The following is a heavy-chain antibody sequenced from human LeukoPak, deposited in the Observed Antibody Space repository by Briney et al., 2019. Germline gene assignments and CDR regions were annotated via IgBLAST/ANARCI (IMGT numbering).Heavy chain of an antibody. CDR3: ARGRYDFWSGYRPFDY. D-gene: IGHD3-3*01. CDR2: INHSGST. Sequence: SETLSLTCAVYGGSFSGYYWSWIRQPPGKGLEWIGEINHSGSTNYNPSLKSRVTISVDTSKNQFSLKLRSVTAADTAVYYCARGRYDFWSGYRPFDYWGQGTLVTVSS. V-gene: IGHV4-34*01. CDR1: GGSFSGYY. J-gene: IGHJ4*02.